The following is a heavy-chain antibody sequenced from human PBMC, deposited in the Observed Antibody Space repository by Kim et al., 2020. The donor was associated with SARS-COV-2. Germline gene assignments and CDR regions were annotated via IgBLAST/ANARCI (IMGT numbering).Heavy chain of an antibody. D-gene: IGHD2-15*01. Sequence: GGSLRLSCAASGFTFSSYDMHWVRQATGKGLEWVSAIGTAGDTYYPGSVKGRFTISRENAKNSLYLQMNSLRAGDTAVYYCARSEGYCSGGSCYGSDYYYGMDVWGQGTTVTVSS. CDR3: ARSEGYCSGGSCYGSDYYYGMDV. CDR1: GFTFSSYD. J-gene: IGHJ6*02. CDR2: IGTAGDT. V-gene: IGHV3-13*01.